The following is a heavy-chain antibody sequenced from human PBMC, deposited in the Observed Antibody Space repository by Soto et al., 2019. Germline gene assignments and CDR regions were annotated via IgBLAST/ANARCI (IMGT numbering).Heavy chain of an antibody. J-gene: IGHJ4*02. D-gene: IGHD6-19*01. Sequence: EVQVVESGGGLVQPGGSLRLSCAASGSSYWMSWVRQAPGKGLEWVANIGQDGGEKNYLDSVRGRFTLSRDSAKKSLYLEMNSPRADDTAVSYCTGGSGWVSDSWGQGTLVTVSS. CDR3: TGGSGWVSDS. CDR2: IGQDGGEK. CDR1: GSSYW. V-gene: IGHV3-7*05.